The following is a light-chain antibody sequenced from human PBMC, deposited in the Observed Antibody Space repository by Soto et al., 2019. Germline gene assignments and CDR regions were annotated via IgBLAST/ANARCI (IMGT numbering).Light chain of an antibody. CDR3: QQYDTSIWAYT. V-gene: IGKV3-20*01. CDR2: GAS. Sequence: EVVLTQSPVTLSLSPGERATLSCRASQSVSSSYLAWYQQKPGQAPRLLIYGASSRATGIPDRFSGSGSATDFAFTINSLAPEDFAVYYCQQYDTSIWAYTFGQGTKLEIK. J-gene: IGKJ2*01. CDR1: QSVSSSY.